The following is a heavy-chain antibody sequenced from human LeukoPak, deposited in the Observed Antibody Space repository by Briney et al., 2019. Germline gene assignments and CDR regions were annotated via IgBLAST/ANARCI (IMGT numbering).Heavy chain of an antibody. CDR1: GYTFTSYW. Sequence: GESLKISCKGSGYTFTSYWIGWVRQMPGKGLAWMGIIFPGDSDTRYSPSFQGQVTISADKSISTAYLQWRSLKASDTALYYCASNTVGNRAPDYWGQGTLVTVSS. D-gene: IGHD4-23*01. CDR3: ASNTVGNRAPDY. CDR2: IFPGDSDT. V-gene: IGHV5-51*01. J-gene: IGHJ4*02.